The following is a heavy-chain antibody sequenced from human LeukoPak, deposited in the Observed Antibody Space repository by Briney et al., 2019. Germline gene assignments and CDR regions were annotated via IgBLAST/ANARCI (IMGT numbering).Heavy chain of an antibody. CDR2: IYYSGST. CDR1: GGSISSSSYY. D-gene: IGHD2-2*02. V-gene: IGHV4-39*01. CDR3: ARHMRTHFYCSSTSCYKAFDI. J-gene: IGHJ3*02. Sequence: SETLSLTCTVSGGSISSSSYYWGWIRQPPGKGLEWIGSIYYSGSTYYNPSLKSRVTISVDTSKNQFSLKLSSVTVADTAVYYCARHMRTHFYCSSTSCYKAFDIWGQGTMVTVSS.